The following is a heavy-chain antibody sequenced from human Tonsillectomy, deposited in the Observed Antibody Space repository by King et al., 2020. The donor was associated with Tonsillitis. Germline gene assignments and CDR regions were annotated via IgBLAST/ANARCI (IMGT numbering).Heavy chain of an antibody. CDR1: GFTFSSSG. CDR3: AKDGGYRYGYGTFDY. Sequence: VQLVESGGGVVQPGRSLRLSCAASGFTFSSSGMHWVRQAPGKGLEWVAVISYDGSNEYYADSVKGRFTISRDNSKNTLYLQMNSLRAEDTAVYYCAKDGGYRYGYGTFDYWGQGTLVTVSS. V-gene: IGHV3-30*18. J-gene: IGHJ4*02. D-gene: IGHD5-18*01. CDR2: ISYDGSNE.